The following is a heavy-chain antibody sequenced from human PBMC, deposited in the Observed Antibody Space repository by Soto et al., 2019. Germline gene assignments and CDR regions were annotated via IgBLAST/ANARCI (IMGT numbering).Heavy chain of an antibody. CDR3: AKDSNSWTSYFDF. CDR1: GFIFSSYA. CDR2: ISGSGGNT. V-gene: IGHV3-23*01. D-gene: IGHD6-13*01. Sequence: GGSLRLSCAASGFIFSSYAMNWVRQAPGKGLEWVSAISGSGGNTYYADSVKGRFTISRDNSKNTLYLQMNSLRAEDTAVYYCAKDSNSWTSYFDFWGQGTLVTVSS. J-gene: IGHJ4*02.